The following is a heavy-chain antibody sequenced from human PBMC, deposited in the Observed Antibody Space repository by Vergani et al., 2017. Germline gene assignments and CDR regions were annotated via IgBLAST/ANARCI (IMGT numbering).Heavy chain of an antibody. Sequence: QVQLVQSGAEVKKPGASVKVSCKASGYTFTSYDINWVRQATGQGLEWMGWMNPNSGNTGYAQKCQGRVTMTRNTSISTAYMELSSLRSEDSSVYYCARGSGSSWYYYYYYMDVWGKGTTVTVSS. V-gene: IGHV1-8*01. J-gene: IGHJ6*03. CDR1: GYTFTSYD. CDR2: MNPNSGNT. CDR3: ARGSGSSWYYYYYYMDV. D-gene: IGHD6-13*01.